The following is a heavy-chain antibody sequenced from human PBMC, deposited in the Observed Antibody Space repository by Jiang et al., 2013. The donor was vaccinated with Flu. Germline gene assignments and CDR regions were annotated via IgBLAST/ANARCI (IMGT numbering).Heavy chain of an antibody. CDR2: SSGSGTYT. CDR1: GFSSRSYA. J-gene: IGHJ3*02. CDR3: ARAKGISSGSFDM. D-gene: IGHD2-21*01. V-gene: IGHV3-23*01. Sequence: QLLESGGGLVQPGGSLRLSCAASGFSSRSYAMSWVRQAPGKGLEWVSVSSGSGTYTYDADFVKGRFTISRDNSKNTLYLQMSSLRADDTAVYYCARAKGISSGSFDMWGQGTMVTVSS.